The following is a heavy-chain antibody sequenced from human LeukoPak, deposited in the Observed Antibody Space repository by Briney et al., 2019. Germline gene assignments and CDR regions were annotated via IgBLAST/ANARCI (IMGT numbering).Heavy chain of an antibody. CDR1: GYTFTGYY. CDR2: INTNTGNP. Sequence: ASVKVSCKASGYTFTGYYMHWVRQAPGQGLEWMGWINTNTGNPTYAQGFTGRFVFSLDTSVSTAYLQISSLKAEDTAVYYCARALLPNYYYMDVWGKGTTVTVSS. CDR3: ARALLPNYYYMDV. V-gene: IGHV7-4-1*02. D-gene: IGHD3-22*01. J-gene: IGHJ6*03.